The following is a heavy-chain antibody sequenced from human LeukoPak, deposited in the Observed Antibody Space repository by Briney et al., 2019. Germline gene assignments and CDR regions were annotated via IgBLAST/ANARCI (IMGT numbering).Heavy chain of an antibody. CDR1: GFTFSSSS. J-gene: IGHJ4*02. CDR2: ISGSGGSS. D-gene: IGHD1-1*01. CDR3: AKITTN. V-gene: IGHV3-23*01. Sequence: AGGSLRLSCAASGFTFSSSSVSWVRQAPGKGLEWVSTISGSGGSSYYADSVKGRFTISRDDSKNTLYLQMHSLRAEDTAVYYCAKITTNWGQGTLVTVSS.